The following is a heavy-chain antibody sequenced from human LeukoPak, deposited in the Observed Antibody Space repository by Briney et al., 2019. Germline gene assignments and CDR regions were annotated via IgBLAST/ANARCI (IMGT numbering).Heavy chain of an antibody. CDR1: GGTFSSYA. Sequence: SVKVSCEASGGTFSSYAISGVRQAPGQGLEWMGGIIPIFGTANYAQKFQGRVTITADESTSTAYMELSSLRSEDTAVYYCARDVISGYRPSTAYFDYWGQGTLVTVSS. V-gene: IGHV1-69*13. J-gene: IGHJ4*02. CDR2: IIPIFGTA. CDR3: ARDVISGYRPSTAYFDY. D-gene: IGHD3-22*01.